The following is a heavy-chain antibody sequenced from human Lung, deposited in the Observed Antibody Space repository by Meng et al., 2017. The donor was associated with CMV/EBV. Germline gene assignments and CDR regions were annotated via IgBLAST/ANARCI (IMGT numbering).Heavy chain of an antibody. Sequence: WGRRAPGEGVEWMGWSKQKRGGTNDAQKCQGRVTRTGETAISTAYMELSRLRSDDTAVYYCARGMEGIVPAIGSVAGILGWFDPWGQGTLVTVSS. V-gene: IGHV1-2*02. CDR2: SKQKRGGT. D-gene: IGHD5-12*01. CDR3: ARGMEGIVPAIGSVAGILGWFDP. J-gene: IGHJ5*02.